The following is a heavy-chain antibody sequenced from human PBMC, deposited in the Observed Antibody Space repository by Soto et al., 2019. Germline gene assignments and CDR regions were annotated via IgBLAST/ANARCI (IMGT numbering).Heavy chain of an antibody. CDR3: ARGFLFGVVAPSDYNYSYGMDV. Sequence: SVKVSCKASGGTFSSYAISWVRQAPGQGLEWMGGIIPIFGTANYAQKFQVRVTITADESTSTAYMELSSLRSEDTAVYYCARGFLFGVVAPSDYNYSYGMDVWGQGTTVTVSS. D-gene: IGHD3-3*01. J-gene: IGHJ6*02. CDR1: GGTFSSYA. V-gene: IGHV1-69*13. CDR2: IIPIFGTA.